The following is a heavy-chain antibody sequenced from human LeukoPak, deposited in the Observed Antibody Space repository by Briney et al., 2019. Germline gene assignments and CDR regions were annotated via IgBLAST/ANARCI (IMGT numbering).Heavy chain of an antibody. Sequence: PGGSLRLSCAASGFTFSSYSMNWVRQAPGKGLEWVSSISSSSSYIYYADSVKGRFTISRDNAKNPLYLQMNSLRAEDTAVYYCARDTSSSKPFDYWGQGTLVTVSS. CDR1: GFTFSSYS. D-gene: IGHD6-13*01. V-gene: IGHV3-21*01. CDR2: ISSSSSYI. CDR3: ARDTSSSKPFDY. J-gene: IGHJ4*02.